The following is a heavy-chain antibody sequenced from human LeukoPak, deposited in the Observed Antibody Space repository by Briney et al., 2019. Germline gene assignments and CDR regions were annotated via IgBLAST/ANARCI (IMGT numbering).Heavy chain of an antibody. D-gene: IGHD3-22*01. CDR2: ISSSSSYI. Sequence: PGGSLRLSCAASGFTFSSYSMNWVRQAPGKGLEWVSSISSSSSYIYYADSVKGRFTISRDNAKNSPYLQMNSLRAEDTAVYYCARGPTMKMDVWGKGTTVTVSS. CDR3: ARGPTMKMDV. CDR1: GFTFSSYS. V-gene: IGHV3-21*01. J-gene: IGHJ6*04.